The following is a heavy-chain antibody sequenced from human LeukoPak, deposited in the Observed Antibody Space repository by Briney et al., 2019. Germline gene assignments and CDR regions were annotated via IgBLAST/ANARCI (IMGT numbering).Heavy chain of an antibody. J-gene: IGHJ4*02. D-gene: IGHD5-12*01. CDR2: VNSDGSGT. Sequence: PGGSLRLSCAASGFTFSSYWMHWVRQAPGKGLVWVSRVNSDGSGTTYADSVKGRFTISRENAKNTLYLQMNSLRAEDTAVYYCARESKYSGYPFDYWGQGTLVTVSS. V-gene: IGHV3-74*01. CDR1: GFTFSSYW. CDR3: ARESKYSGYPFDY.